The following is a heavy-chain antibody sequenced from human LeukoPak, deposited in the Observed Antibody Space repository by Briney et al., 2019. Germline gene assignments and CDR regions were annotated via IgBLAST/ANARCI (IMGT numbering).Heavy chain of an antibody. CDR1: GFTFSSYA. CDR2: ISGSGGST. V-gene: IGHV3-23*01. CDR3: ATGGMLWFGELSFDY. D-gene: IGHD3-10*01. Sequence: PGGSLRLSCAASGFTFSSYAMSWVRQAPGKGLEWVSAISGSGGSTYYADSVKGRFTISRDNSKNTLYLQMNSLRAEDTAVYYCATGGMLWFGELSFDYWGQGTLVTVSS. J-gene: IGHJ4*02.